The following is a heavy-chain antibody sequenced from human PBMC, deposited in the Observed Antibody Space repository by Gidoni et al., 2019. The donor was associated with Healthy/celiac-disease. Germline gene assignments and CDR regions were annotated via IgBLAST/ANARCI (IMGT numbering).Heavy chain of an antibody. CDR2: ISWNSGSI. D-gene: IGHD6-13*01. Sequence: EVQLVESGGGLVQPGRSLRLSCAASGFTFDDYAMHWVRQAPGKGLEWVSGISWNSGSIGYADSVKGRFTISRDNAKNSLYLQMNSLRAEDTALYYCAKVLLSLGSWYSTDAFDIWGQGTMVTVSS. CDR3: AKVLLSLGSWYSTDAFDI. CDR1: GFTFDDYA. J-gene: IGHJ3*02. V-gene: IGHV3-9*01.